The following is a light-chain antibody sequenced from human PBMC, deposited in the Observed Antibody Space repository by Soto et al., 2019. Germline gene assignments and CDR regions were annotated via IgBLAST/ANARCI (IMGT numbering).Light chain of an antibody. CDR2: LGS. CDR3: MQALQSPLT. Sequence: DIVMTQSPLSLPVTPGEPASISCRASQSLLHSNGYTYLDWYLQKPGQSPQLLIYLGSTRASGDPDRFSGSGSGTDFTLKISRVEAEDFGLYYCMQALQSPLTFGGGTKVEIK. CDR1: QSLLHSNGYTY. V-gene: IGKV2-28*01. J-gene: IGKJ4*01.